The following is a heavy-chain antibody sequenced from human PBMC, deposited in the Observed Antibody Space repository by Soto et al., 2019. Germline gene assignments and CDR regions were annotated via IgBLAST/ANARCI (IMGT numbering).Heavy chain of an antibody. D-gene: IGHD6-13*01. CDR1: GSTFSSYA. Sequence: QVQLVQSGAEVKKPGSSVKVSCKASGSTFSSYAISWVRQAPGQGLEWMGGIIPIFGTANYAQQFQGRVTSTWDESTSRVYRELSSLRSEDTAVYDCARDTAAAADYYYCSGMDVWGQGTTVTVPS. J-gene: IGHJ6*02. CDR2: IIPIFGTA. CDR3: ARDTAAAADYYYCSGMDV. V-gene: IGHV1-69*05.